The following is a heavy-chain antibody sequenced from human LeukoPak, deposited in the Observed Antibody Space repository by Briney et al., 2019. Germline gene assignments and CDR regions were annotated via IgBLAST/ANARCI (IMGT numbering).Heavy chain of an antibody. CDR2: IYPGDSDT. Sequence: GESPKISCKGSGYSFTSYWIGWVRQLPGKGLEWMGIIYPGDSDTRYSPSFQGQVTISADQSISTAYLQWSSLKASDTAMYYCARQYYDSSGYIPYFDYWGQGTLVTVSS. J-gene: IGHJ4*02. CDR3: ARQYYDSSGYIPYFDY. CDR1: GYSFTSYW. V-gene: IGHV5-51*01. D-gene: IGHD3-22*01.